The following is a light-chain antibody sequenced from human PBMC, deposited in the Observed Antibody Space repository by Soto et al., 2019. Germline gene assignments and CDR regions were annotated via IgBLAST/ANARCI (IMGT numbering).Light chain of an antibody. CDR2: EVN. J-gene: IGLJ1*01. V-gene: IGLV2-23*02. Sequence: QSVLTQPASVSGSPGQSITISCTGTSSDVGSHNLVSWYQQHPGKAPKLIIYEVNKRPSGVSNRFSGSKSGNTASLTIFGLQTGDEADYYCCSFAGSGTYVFGTGTKV. CDR3: CSFAGSGTYV. CDR1: SSDVGSHNL.